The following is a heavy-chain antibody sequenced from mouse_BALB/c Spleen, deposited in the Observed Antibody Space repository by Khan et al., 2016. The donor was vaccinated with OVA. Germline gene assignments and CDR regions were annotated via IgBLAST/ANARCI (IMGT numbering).Heavy chain of an antibody. D-gene: IGHD2-12*01. CDR2: INPRSSYT. J-gene: IGHJ4*01. V-gene: IGHV1-4*01. CDR1: GYTFTSNT. Sequence: QVQLQQPGAELARPGASVKMSCKASGYTFTSNTMHWVKQRPGQGLEWIGYINPRSSYTNYNQKFKDKATLTADKSSSPAYMQLSSLTSEDSAVYYCARRTTGYAMDYWGQGTSVTVSS. CDR3: ARRTTGYAMDY.